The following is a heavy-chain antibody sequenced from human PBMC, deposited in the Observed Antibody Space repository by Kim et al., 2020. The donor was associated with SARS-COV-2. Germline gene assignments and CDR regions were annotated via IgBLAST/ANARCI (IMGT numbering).Heavy chain of an antibody. Sequence: GGSLRLSCAASGFTFNSYAMSWVRQAPGKGLEWVSGIRQSGGNTEYADSAKGRFSISRDNSKNTLYLQMNRLRAEDTAVYYCAKVTSGSSGWFEYFQRWGQGTLVTVSS. J-gene: IGHJ1*01. D-gene: IGHD6-19*01. CDR1: GFTFNSYA. CDR2: IRQSGGNT. V-gene: IGHV3-23*01. CDR3: AKVTSGSSGWFEYFQR.